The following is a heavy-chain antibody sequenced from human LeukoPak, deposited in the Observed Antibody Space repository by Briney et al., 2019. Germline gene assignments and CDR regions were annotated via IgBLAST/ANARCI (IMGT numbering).Heavy chain of an antibody. Sequence: GESLKISCKGSGYSFTSYWIDWVHQMPGKGLEWMGIIDPGDSDTRYSPSFQGQVTISADKSISTAYLQWSSLKASDTAMYYCARPGRDYYDSSGYPSASFDYWGQGTLVTVSS. CDR2: IDPGDSDT. CDR1: GYSFTSYW. CDR3: ARPGRDYYDSSGYPSASFDY. J-gene: IGHJ4*02. V-gene: IGHV5-51*07. D-gene: IGHD3-22*01.